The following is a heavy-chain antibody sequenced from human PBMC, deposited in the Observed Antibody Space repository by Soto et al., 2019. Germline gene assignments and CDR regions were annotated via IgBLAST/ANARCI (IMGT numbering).Heavy chain of an antibody. CDR2: IYYSGST. V-gene: IGHV4-59*08. J-gene: IGHJ4*02. D-gene: IGHD1-26*01. CDR3: ARIGSSGREFDY. Sequence: SETLSLTYTVSGGSISSYYWSWIRQPPGKGLEWIGYIYYSGSTNYNPSLKSRVTISVDTSKNQFSLKLSSVTAADTAVYYCARIGSSGREFDYWGQGTLVTVSS. CDR1: GGSISSYY.